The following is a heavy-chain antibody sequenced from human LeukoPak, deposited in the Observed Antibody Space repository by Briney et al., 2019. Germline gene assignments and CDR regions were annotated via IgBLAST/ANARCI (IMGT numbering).Heavy chain of an antibody. D-gene: IGHD6-19*01. CDR2: IIPIFGTA. CDR1: GGTFSSYA. J-gene: IGHJ4*02. V-gene: IGHV1-69*13. Sequence: ASVKVSCKASGGTFSSYAISWVRQAPGQGLEWMGGIIPIFGTANYAQKFQGRVTITADESTSTAYMELSSLRSEDTAVYSCATPGYSSGPLGSLGQGTLVTVSS. CDR3: ATPGYSSGPLGS.